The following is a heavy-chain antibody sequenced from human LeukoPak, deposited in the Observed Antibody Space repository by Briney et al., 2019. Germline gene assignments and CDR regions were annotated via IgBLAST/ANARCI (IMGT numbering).Heavy chain of an antibody. V-gene: IGHV3-30*02. CDR1: GFTFSSYG. CDR3: AKPYPTLTTSAVLDN. D-gene: IGHD1-1*01. J-gene: IGHJ4*02. Sequence: GGSLRLSCAASGFTFSSYGMHWVRQAPGKGLEWGAFIRYDGSNKYYADSVKGRFTISRDSSKNTLYLQINTLRTDDAAIYYCAKPYPTLTTSAVLDNWGQGTLVTVSS. CDR2: IRYDGSNK.